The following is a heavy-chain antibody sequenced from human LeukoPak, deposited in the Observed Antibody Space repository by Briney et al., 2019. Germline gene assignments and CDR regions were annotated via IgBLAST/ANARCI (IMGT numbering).Heavy chain of an antibody. CDR3: ARVMGSSGWYLDDAFDI. CDR2: INHTSGGT. Sequence: ASVKVSCKASGHTFTGYYMHWVRQAPGQGLEWMGWINHTSGGTNYAQKFQGRVTMTRDTSISTDYMELSRLRSDDTALYYCARVMGSSGWYLDDAFDIWGQGTMVTVSS. D-gene: IGHD6-19*01. J-gene: IGHJ3*02. V-gene: IGHV1-2*02. CDR1: GHTFTGYY.